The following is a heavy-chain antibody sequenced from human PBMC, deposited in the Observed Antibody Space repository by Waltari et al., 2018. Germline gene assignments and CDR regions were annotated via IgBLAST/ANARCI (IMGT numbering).Heavy chain of an antibody. CDR1: GVSVDNFH. CDR2: LYSGGYL. V-gene: IGHV3-53*01. CDR3: ARDLGWMDV. Sequence: EVQLVESGGGLIQPGGSLRLSCAASGVSVDNFHMSWVRQAPGKGLEWVSVLYSGGYLEYADSVKGRFTISRDTSTNTLYLRMNSLRADDTAVYFCARDLGWMDVWGQGTTVTVSS. D-gene: IGHD6-19*01. J-gene: IGHJ6*02.